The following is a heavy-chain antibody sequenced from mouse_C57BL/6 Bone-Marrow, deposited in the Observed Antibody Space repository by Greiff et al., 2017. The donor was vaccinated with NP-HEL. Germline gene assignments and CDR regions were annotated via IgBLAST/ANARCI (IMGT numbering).Heavy chain of an antibody. V-gene: IGHV5-17*01. CDR2: ISSGSSTI. CDR3: ARPPCYRNYVGFAY. CDR1: GFTFSDYG. J-gene: IGHJ3*01. Sequence: EVKLVESGGGLVKPGGSLKLSCAASGFTFSDYGMHWVRQAPEKGLEWVAYISSGSSTIYYADTVKGRFTISRDNAKNTLFLQMTSLRSEDTAMYYCARPPCYRNYVGFAYWGQGTLVTVSA. D-gene: IGHD2-5*01.